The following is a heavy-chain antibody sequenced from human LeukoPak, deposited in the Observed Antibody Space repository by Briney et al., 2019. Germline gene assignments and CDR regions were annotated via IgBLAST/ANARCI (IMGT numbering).Heavy chain of an antibody. CDR2: IWYGGSNK. Sequence: GGSLRLSCAASGFTFSSYGMHWVRQAPGKGLEWVAVIWYGGSNKHYAESVKGRFSISRDNSKSTLYLQMNSLRAEDTAVYYCARARGVSTGYRPIDYWGQGTLVTVSS. V-gene: IGHV3-33*08. J-gene: IGHJ4*02. D-gene: IGHD3-22*01. CDR3: ARARGVSTGYRPIDY. CDR1: GFTFSSYG.